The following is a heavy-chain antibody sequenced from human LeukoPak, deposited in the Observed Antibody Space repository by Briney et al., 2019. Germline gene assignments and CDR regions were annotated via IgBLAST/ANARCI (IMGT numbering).Heavy chain of an antibody. V-gene: IGHV4-59*08. Sequence: PSETLSLTCTVSGDSISTYYWSWIRQPPGKGFEWIGYITYNGKTDSYPSLKSRVTLSLDTSKKQFPLTLNSVTAADTAVYYCARSPGGYFDFWGHGALVTVSS. CDR1: GDSISTYY. J-gene: IGHJ4*01. CDR2: ITYNGKT. CDR3: ARSPGGYFDF. D-gene: IGHD3-10*01.